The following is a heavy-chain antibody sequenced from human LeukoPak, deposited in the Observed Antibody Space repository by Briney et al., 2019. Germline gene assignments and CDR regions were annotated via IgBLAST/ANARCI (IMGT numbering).Heavy chain of an antibody. CDR1: GFTFSSYG. D-gene: IGHD3-9*01. Sequence: GGSLRLSCAASGFTFSSYGMHWVRQAPGKGLEWVAVISYDGSNKYYADSVKGRFTISRDNSKNTLYLQMNSLRAEDTAVYYCARGVYYDILTGYSFDYWGQGTLVTISS. V-gene: IGHV3-30*03. CDR2: ISYDGSNK. CDR3: ARGVYYDILTGYSFDY. J-gene: IGHJ4*02.